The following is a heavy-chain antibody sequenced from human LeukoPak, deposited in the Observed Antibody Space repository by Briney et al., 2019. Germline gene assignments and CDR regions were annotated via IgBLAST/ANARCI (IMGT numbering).Heavy chain of an antibody. V-gene: IGHV3-48*04. CDR2: ISGSSTTK. J-gene: IGHJ6*03. D-gene: IGHD5-18*01. Sequence: GGSLRLSCAASGFTFSIYAMNWVRQAPGKGLEWLSYISGSSTTKYYADSMKGRVIMSRDNSRNSVYLQLNSLRAEDTAVYYCARGGYRTNFYYYMDVWGKGTTVTVTS. CDR1: GFTFSIYA. CDR3: ARGGYRTNFYYYMDV.